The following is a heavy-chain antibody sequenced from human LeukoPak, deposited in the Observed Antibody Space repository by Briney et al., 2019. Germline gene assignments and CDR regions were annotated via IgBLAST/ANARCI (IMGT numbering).Heavy chain of an antibody. V-gene: IGHV3-9*01. CDR3: AKTRVYSGYESFDY. CDR1: GFTFDDYT. D-gene: IGHD5-12*01. J-gene: IGHJ4*02. Sequence: GGSLRLSCAASGFTFDDYTMHWVRQAPGKGLEWVSSTSWNSGSIGYADSVKGRFTISRDNAKNSLYLQMNSLRTEDTAFCYCAKTRVYSGYESFDYWGQGTLVTVSS. CDR2: TSWNSGSI.